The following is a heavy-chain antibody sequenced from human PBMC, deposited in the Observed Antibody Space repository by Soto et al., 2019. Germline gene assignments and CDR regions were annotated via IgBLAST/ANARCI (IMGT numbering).Heavy chain of an antibody. CDR3: GREDYDILTGYYKDYYYGLDV. J-gene: IGHJ6*02. Sequence: GGALRLSCAASGFTFSNYGMTWVRQAPGKGLEWVANIKQDGSEKYYVDSVKSRLTISRDNAKNLLYLQMNSLRAEDTAVYYCGREDYDILTGYYKDYYYGLDVWGQGTTVTVSS. CDR1: GFTFSNYG. CDR2: IKQDGSEK. V-gene: IGHV3-7*03. D-gene: IGHD3-9*01.